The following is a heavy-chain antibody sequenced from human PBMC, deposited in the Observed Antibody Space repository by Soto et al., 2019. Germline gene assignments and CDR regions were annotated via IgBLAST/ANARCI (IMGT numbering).Heavy chain of an antibody. D-gene: IGHD2-15*01. CDR3: ARDTVVAVSYYCGMDV. V-gene: IGHV3-21*01. CDR2: ISSSSSYI. J-gene: IGHJ6*02. CDR1: GFTFSSYS. Sequence: GGSLRLSCAASGFTFSSYSMNWVRQAPGKGLEWVSSISSSSSYIYYADSVKGRFTISRDNAKNSLYLQMNSLRAEDTAVYYCARDTVVAVSYYCGMDVWGQGTTVTVSS.